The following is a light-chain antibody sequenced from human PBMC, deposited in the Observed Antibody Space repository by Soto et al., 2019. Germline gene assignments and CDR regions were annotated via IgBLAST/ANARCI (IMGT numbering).Light chain of an antibody. V-gene: IGLV2-8*01. CDR3: SAYAGSSTL. Sequence: QSALTQPPSASGSPGQSVTISCTGTSSVVGGYNYVSWYQQHPGKAPKLMIYEVIKRPSGVPDRFSGSKSGNTASLTVSGLQAEDEADYYCSAYAGSSTLFGGGTKVTVL. CDR1: SSVVGGYNY. J-gene: IGLJ2*01. CDR2: EVI.